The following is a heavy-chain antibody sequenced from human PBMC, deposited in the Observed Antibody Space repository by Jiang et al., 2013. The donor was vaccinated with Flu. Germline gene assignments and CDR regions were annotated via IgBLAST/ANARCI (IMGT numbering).Heavy chain of an antibody. CDR2: IYYSGST. CDR3: ARLSRDAFDI. V-gene: IGHV4-59*01. Sequence: TCTVSGGSISSYYWSWIRQPPGKGLEWIGYIYYSGSTNYNPSLKSRVTISVDTSKNQFSLKLSSVTAADTAVYYCARLSRDAFDIWGQGTMVTVSS. J-gene: IGHJ3*02. CDR1: GGSISSYY.